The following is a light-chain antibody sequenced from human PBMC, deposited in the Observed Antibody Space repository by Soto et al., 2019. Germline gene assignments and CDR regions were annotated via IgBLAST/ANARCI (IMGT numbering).Light chain of an antibody. Sequence: SVLAQPASVSGSPGQSIAISCTGTSSDVGGYNYVSWYQQHPGKAPILLLSEVSNRPSGVSDRFSGSKSGNTASLTISGLQTQDEADYYCSSFTSAYTFVFGTGTKVTVL. CDR3: SSFTSAYTFV. V-gene: IGLV2-14*01. CDR1: SSDVGGYNY. CDR2: EVS. J-gene: IGLJ1*01.